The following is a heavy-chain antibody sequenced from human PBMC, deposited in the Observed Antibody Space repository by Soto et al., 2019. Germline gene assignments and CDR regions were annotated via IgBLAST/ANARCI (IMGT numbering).Heavy chain of an antibody. CDR3: ARGDGAPADYFQH. V-gene: IGHV1-3*05. Sequence: QVQLVQSGAEEKKPGASVRVSCKASGYTFTSYAMHWVRQAPGQRLEWMGWINAGNGNTKYSQKFQGRVTITRDTSASTAYMALSSLRSEDTAVYYCARGDGAPADYFQHWGQGTLVTVSS. CDR2: INAGNGNT. J-gene: IGHJ1*01. CDR1: GYTFTSYA. D-gene: IGHD2-21*01.